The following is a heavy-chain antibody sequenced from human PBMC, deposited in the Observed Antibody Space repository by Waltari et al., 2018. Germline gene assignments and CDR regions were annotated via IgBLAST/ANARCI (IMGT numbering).Heavy chain of an antibody. D-gene: IGHD5-12*01. CDR1: GGTFSSYA. V-gene: IGHV1-69*04. Sequence: QVQLVQSGAEVKEPGSSVKVSCKASGGTFSSYAITWVRQAPGQGLEWLGGVIAILNLVQYAQNLQGKVTITADESTKIAYMELRSLRSEETAVYYCARFGGDNGYSYYYYMDVWGNGTTVTVSS. CDR3: ARFGGDNGYSYYYYMDV. CDR2: VIAILNLV. J-gene: IGHJ6*03.